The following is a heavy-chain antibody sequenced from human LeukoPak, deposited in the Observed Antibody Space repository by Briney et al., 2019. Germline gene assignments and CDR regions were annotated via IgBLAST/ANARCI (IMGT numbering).Heavy chain of an antibody. J-gene: IGHJ4*02. Sequence: KPSETLSLTCTVSGGSISSGDYYWSWIRQPPGKGLEWIGYIYYSGSTYYNPSLKSRVTISVDTSKNQFSLKLSSVTAADTAVYYCARGVEMARWGFGYYFDYWGQGTLVTVSS. D-gene: IGHD5-24*01. CDR2: IYYSGST. CDR1: GGSISSGDYY. CDR3: ARGVEMARWGFGYYFDY. V-gene: IGHV4-30-4*08.